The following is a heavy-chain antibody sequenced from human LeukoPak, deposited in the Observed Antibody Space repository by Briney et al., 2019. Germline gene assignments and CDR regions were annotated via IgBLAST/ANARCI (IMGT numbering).Heavy chain of an antibody. V-gene: IGHV4-59*01. CDR1: GGSISSYY. CDR3: ARDDGNYYFDY. CDR2: IYYSGST. J-gene: IGHJ4*02. D-gene: IGHD1-7*01. Sequence: PSETLSLTCTVSGGSISSYYWSWIRQPPGKGPEWIGYIYYSGSTNYNPSLKSRVTISVDTSKNQFSLKLSSVTAADTAVYYCARDDGNYYFDYWGQGTLVTVPS.